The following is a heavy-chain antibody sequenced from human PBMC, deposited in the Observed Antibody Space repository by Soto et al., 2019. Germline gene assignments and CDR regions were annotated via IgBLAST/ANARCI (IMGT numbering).Heavy chain of an antibody. CDR3: ARDGDGRMTTNPYYYTGMDV. J-gene: IGHJ6*02. V-gene: IGHV4-59*01. CDR1: GGSLGSYY. Sequence: QVQLQESGPGLVEASETLSLTCTVSGGSLGSYYWSWIRQPPGKGLEWIGYVFYTGRANYNASLKSGVSISLDPSNYQFSRKLSSVTAADTAVYYCARDGDGRMTTNPYYYTGMDVWGPGTTVTVSS. CDR2: VFYTGRA. D-gene: IGHD3-3*01.